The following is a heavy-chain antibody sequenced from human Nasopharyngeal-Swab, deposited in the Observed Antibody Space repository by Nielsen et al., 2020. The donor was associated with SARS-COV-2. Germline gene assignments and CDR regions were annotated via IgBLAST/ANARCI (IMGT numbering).Heavy chain of an antibody. J-gene: IGHJ3*02. V-gene: IGHV3-23*01. CDR1: GFTFSSYA. CDR2: ISGSGGST. D-gene: IGHD2-2*01. CDR3: AACSRTKTQPKSCAFES. Sequence: GGSLRLSCAASGFTFSSYAMSWVRQVPGKGLEWVSSISGSGGSTYYADSVKGRFTISRDNSKNTLYLQMNSLRAEDTAVYYCAACSRTKTQPKSCAFESGGQGTMGTVAA.